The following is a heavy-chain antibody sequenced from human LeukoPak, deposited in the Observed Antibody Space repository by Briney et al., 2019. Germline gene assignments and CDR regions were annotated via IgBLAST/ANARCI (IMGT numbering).Heavy chain of an antibody. CDR1: GYTFTSYG. CDR2: ISAYNGNT. D-gene: IGHD6-6*01. CDR3: GRRYSTSGGSFDY. V-gene: IGHV1-18*01. Sequence: ASVTVSRMASGYTFTSYGFTWVRQPPGQGLEWMGWISAYNGNTNYPQTFQGRVTLTTDTSTSTAYMELRSLGSDDTAVYYCGRRYSTSGGSFDYWGQGTLVTVSS. J-gene: IGHJ4*02.